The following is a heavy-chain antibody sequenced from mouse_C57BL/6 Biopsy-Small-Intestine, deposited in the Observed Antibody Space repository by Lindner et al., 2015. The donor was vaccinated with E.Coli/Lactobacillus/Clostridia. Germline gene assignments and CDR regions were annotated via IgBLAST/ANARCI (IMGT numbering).Heavy chain of an antibody. CDR1: GFTFSDYG. Sequence: VQLQESGGGLVKPGGSLKLSCAASGFTFSDYGMHWVRQAPEKGLEWVAYISSGSTTIYYADTVKGRFTISRDNAKNTLFLQMTSLRSEDTAMYYCARGRGWSFTYWGQGTLVTVSA. D-gene: IGHD2-3*01. CDR2: ISSGSTTI. CDR3: ARGRGWSFTY. V-gene: IGHV5-17*01. J-gene: IGHJ3*01.